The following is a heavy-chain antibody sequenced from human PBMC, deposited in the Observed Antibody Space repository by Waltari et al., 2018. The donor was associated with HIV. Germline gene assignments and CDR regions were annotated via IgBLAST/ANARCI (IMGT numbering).Heavy chain of an antibody. V-gene: IGHV3-30*02. D-gene: IGHD1-26*01. CDR1: GVTFSNYG. CDR3: VKTGVGAPFFDY. Sequence: QVQLVESGGGVVQPGGSLRLSCAASGVTFSNYGLHWVRQASGKGVEWLAFIPFDGSKKKDADSVKGRFTISRDNPKNTLDLQMNSLRAEDTAVYYCVKTGVGAPFFDYWGQGTLVTVSS. CDR2: IPFDGSKK. J-gene: IGHJ4*02.